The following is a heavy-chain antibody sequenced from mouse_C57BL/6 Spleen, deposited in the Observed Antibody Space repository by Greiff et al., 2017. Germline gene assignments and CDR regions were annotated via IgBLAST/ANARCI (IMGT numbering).Heavy chain of an antibody. Sequence: QVQLQQPGAELVRPGSSVKLSCKASGYTFTSYWMAWVKQRPGQGLEWIGNIYPSDSETHYNQKFKDKATLTVDKSSSTAYMQLSSLTSEDSAVYCCAWAESDGTAFDYWGQGTTLTVSS. V-gene: IGHV1-61*01. CDR2: IYPSDSET. D-gene: IGHD3-3*01. CDR3: AWAESDGTAFDY. CDR1: GYTFTSYW. J-gene: IGHJ2*01.